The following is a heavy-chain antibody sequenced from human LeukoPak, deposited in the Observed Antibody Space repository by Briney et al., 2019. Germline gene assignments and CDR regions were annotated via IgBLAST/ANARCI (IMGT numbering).Heavy chain of an antibody. Sequence: GGSLRLSCAASGFTFSSSAMSWVRQVPGKGLEWVSGISASGGSTSYADSVRGRFTISRDSSENTLYLQMNSLRAEDTAVYYCAKVKYYYDSSGHYSRYFDYWGQGTLVTVSS. D-gene: IGHD3-22*01. J-gene: IGHJ4*02. CDR1: GFTFSSSA. CDR2: ISASGGST. CDR3: AKVKYYYDSSGHYSRYFDY. V-gene: IGHV3-23*01.